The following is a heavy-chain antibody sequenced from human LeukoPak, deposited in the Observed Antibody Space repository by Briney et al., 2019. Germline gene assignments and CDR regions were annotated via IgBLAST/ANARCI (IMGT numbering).Heavy chain of an antibody. J-gene: IGHJ4*02. CDR3: AKDRYYDSTILDY. Sequence: GGSLRLSCAASGFTFSSYAMSWVRQAPGKGLEWVSSLSGGGGSTYYADSVKGRFTISRDNPKNTLYLQMNSLRAEDTAVYYCAKDRYYDSTILDYWGQGTLVTFSS. CDR1: GFTFSSYA. D-gene: IGHD3-22*01. V-gene: IGHV3-23*01. CDR2: LSGGGGST.